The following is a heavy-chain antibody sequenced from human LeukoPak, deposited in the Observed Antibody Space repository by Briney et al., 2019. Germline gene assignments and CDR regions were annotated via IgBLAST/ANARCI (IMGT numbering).Heavy chain of an antibody. V-gene: IGHV3-7*01. J-gene: IGHJ4*02. D-gene: IGHD3-22*01. CDR1: GFTFSSYW. CDR3: ARAGGTYYYDSSGYYFDY. CDR2: IKQDGSEK. Sequence: GGSLRLSCAASGFTFSSYWMSWVRQAPGKGLEWVANIKQDGSEKYYVDSVKGRFTISRDNAKNSLYLQMNSLRAEDTAVYYCARAGGTYYYDSSGYYFDYWGQGTLVTVSS.